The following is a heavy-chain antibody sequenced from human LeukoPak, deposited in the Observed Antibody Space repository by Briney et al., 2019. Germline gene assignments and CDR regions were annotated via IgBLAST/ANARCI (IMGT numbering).Heavy chain of an antibody. J-gene: IGHJ4*02. CDR1: GGSISSGEYY. CDR3: ARGGYYDSSGYFDY. CDR2: IYYSGST. V-gene: IGHV4-30-4*08. D-gene: IGHD3-22*01. Sequence: SQTLSLTCTVSGGSISSGEYYWSWIRQPPGKGLEWIGYIYYSGSTYYNPSLKSRVTISVDTSKNQFSLKLSSVTAADTAVYYCARGGYYDSSGYFDYWGQGTLVTVSS.